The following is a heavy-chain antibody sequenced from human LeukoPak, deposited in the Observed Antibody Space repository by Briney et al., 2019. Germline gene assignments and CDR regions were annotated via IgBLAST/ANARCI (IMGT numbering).Heavy chain of an antibody. CDR2: IKQDGSEK. J-gene: IGHJ6*03. Sequence: GGSLRLSCAASGFTFSSYWMSWVRRAPGKGLEWVANIKQDGSEKYYVDSVKGRFTISRDNAKNSLYLQMNSLRAEDTAVYYCAREGGLENKYYYYYYMDVWGKGTAVTVSS. V-gene: IGHV3-7*01. CDR3: AREGGLENKYYYYYYMDV. D-gene: IGHD2/OR15-2a*01. CDR1: GFTFSSYW.